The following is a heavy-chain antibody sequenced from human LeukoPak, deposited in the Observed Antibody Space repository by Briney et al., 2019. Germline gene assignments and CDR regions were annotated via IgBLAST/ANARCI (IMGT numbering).Heavy chain of an antibody. J-gene: IGHJ6*02. CDR3: ARDGGYSHGYTSHYYGMDV. V-gene: IGHV4-59*01. CDR1: GGSISSYY. CDR2: IYYSGST. Sequence: SETLSLTCSVSGGSISSYYWSWIRQPPGKGLEWIGYIYYSGSTNYNPSLKSRVTISVDTSKNQFSLKLSSVTAADTAVYYCARDGGYSHGYTSHYYGMDVWGQGTTVTVSS. D-gene: IGHD5-18*01.